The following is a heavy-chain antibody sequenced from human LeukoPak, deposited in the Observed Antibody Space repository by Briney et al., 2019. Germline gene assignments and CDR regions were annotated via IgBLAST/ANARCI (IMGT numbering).Heavy chain of an antibody. CDR1: GYSFTGYY. CDR2: INPNSGGS. V-gene: IGHV1-2*02. CDR3: ARVWRVVTRAFDI. D-gene: IGHD3-3*01. J-gene: IGHJ3*02. Sequence: GASVKVSCKASGYSFTGYYIHWVRQSPGQGPEWMGWINPNSGGSKYAQKFQGRITLTRDTSISTAYMELTSLRSDDTAVYYCARVWRVVTRAFDIWGQGTMVTVSS.